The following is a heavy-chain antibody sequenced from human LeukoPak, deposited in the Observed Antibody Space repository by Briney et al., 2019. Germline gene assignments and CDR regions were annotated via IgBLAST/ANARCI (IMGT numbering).Heavy chain of an antibody. Sequence: APVKVSCKASGYSFTAFYIHRVRQAPGQGLEWMGRIHPRSGDTSYAQKFQGRVTMARDTSISTVYMDLSSLGSDDTAVYYCARLADCSSSSCRSFDYWGQGTLVTVSS. J-gene: IGHJ4*02. D-gene: IGHD2-2*01. CDR1: GYSFTAFY. CDR2: IHPRSGDT. V-gene: IGHV1-2*06. CDR3: ARLADCSSSSCRSFDY.